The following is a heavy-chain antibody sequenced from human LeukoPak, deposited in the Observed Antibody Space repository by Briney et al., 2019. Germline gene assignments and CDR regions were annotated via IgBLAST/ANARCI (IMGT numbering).Heavy chain of an antibody. CDR2: VRYDGSDK. CDR1: GFTFSTYA. Sequence: PGGSLRLSCAASGFTFSTYAMHWVRQAPGKGLEWVAFVRYDGSDKYYADTVKGRFTISRDNPKNTVYLQMNSLRVEDTALYYCAKDRGPMDVWGQGTTVTVS. CDR3: AKDRGPMDV. V-gene: IGHV3-30*02. J-gene: IGHJ6*02.